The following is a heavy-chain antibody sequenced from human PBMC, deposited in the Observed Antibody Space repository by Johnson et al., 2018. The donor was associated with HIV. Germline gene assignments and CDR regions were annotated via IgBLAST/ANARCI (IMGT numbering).Heavy chain of an antibody. J-gene: IGHJ3*02. CDR3: ARDRGLDAFDI. CDR1: GFTVGTKY. V-gene: IGHV3-66*01. CDR2: IYSGGST. Sequence: VQLVESGGGLVQPGGSLRLSCVASGFTVGTKYMSWIRQAPGKGLEWVSVIYSGGSTYYADSVKGRFTISRDNSKNTVYRQMNSLRGEDTAVYYCARDRGLDAFDIWGRGTVVTVTS. D-gene: IGHD3-10*01.